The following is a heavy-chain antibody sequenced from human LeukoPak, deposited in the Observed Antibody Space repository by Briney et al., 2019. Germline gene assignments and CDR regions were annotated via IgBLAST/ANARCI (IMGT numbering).Heavy chain of an antibody. J-gene: IGHJ4*02. Sequence: GGSLRLSCAASGFTFSSYAMSWVRQAPGKGLEWVSAISGSGGSTYYADSVKGRYTISRDNSKNTLYLQMNSLRAEDTAVYYCAKGEGGYGDCFDYWGQGTLVTVSS. V-gene: IGHV3-23*01. CDR3: AKGEGGYGDCFDY. CDR2: ISGSGGST. CDR1: GFTFSSYA. D-gene: IGHD4-17*01.